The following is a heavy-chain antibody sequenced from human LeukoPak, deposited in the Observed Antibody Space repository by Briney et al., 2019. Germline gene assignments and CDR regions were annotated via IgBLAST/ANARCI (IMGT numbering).Heavy chain of an antibody. J-gene: IGHJ3*02. Sequence: GGSLRLSCAASGFTFSYYEMNWVRQAPGKGLEWVSYISGSGKTIYYADSVKGRFTISRDNAKTAVYLHMNSLRAEDTAVYYCARDMGDDAFDIWGQGTMVTVSS. CDR1: GFTFSYYE. CDR2: ISGSGKTI. CDR3: ARDMGDDAFDI. D-gene: IGHD1-26*01. V-gene: IGHV3-48*03.